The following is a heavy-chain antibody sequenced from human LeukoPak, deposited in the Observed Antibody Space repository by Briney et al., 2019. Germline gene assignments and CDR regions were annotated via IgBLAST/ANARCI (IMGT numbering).Heavy chain of an antibody. V-gene: IGHV4-34*01. CDR2: INHSGST. D-gene: IGHD3-10*01. Sequence: SETLSLTCAVYGGSFSGYCWSWIRQPPGKGLEWIREINHSGSTNYNPSLKSRVTISVDTSKNQFSLKLSSVTAADTAVYYCARSWNYGSGSLSYWGQGTLVTVSS. CDR1: GGSFSGYC. J-gene: IGHJ4*02. CDR3: ARSWNYGSGSLSY.